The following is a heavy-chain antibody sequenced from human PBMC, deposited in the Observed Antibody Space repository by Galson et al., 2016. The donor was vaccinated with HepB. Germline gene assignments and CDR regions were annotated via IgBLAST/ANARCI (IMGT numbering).Heavy chain of an antibody. CDR3: ARDAPVATNRIDY. CDR2: ISYDGSNK. J-gene: IGHJ4*02. CDR1: GFTFSNYA. Sequence: SLRLSCAASGFTFSNYAMDWVRQAPGKGLEWVAVISYDGSNKYYADSVKGRFTISRDNSKNTLYLQMNSLRVEDTAVYYCARDAPVATNRIDYWGQGTMVTVSS. D-gene: IGHD6-19*01. V-gene: IGHV3-30*04.